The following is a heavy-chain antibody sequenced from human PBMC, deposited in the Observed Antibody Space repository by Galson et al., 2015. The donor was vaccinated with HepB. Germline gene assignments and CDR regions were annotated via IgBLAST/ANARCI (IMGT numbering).Heavy chain of an antibody. CDR1: GGTFSSYA. CDR2: IIPILGIA. Sequence: SVKVSCKASGGTFSSYAISWVRQAPGLGLEWMGRIIPILGIANYAQKFQGRVTITADKSTSTAYMELSSLRSEDTAVYYCARARSPSSYYYYYMDVWGKGTTVTVSS. D-gene: IGHD5-24*01. V-gene: IGHV1-69*04. J-gene: IGHJ6*03. CDR3: ARARSPSSYYYYYMDV.